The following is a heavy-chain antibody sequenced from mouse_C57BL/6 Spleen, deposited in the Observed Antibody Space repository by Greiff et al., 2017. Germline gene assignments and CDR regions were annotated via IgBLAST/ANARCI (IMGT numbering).Heavy chain of an antibody. D-gene: IGHD2-4*01. CDR2: INPNNGGT. V-gene: IGHV1-18*01. J-gene: IGHJ1*03. CDR3: ARSGYDYDVGGYFDV. Sequence: EVQLQQSGPELVKPGASVKIPCKASGYTFTDYNMDWVKQSHGKSLEWIGDINPNNGGTIYNQKFKGKATLTVDKSSSTAYMELRSLTSADTAVYYCARSGYDYDVGGYFDVWGTGTTVTVSS. CDR1: GYTFTDYN.